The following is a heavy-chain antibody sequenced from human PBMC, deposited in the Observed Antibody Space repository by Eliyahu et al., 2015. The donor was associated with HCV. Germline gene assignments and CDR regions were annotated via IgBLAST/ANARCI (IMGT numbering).Heavy chain of an antibody. V-gene: IGHV1-46*03. CDR1: GYTFXNYY. D-gene: IGHD6-13*01. Sequence: QVQLVQSGAEVKKPGASVKVSCKASGYTFXNYYLHWVRQAPGQGLEWMGIIKPXVGSTSYAQKFQGRVTMTRDTSTSTVYMELSSLRSEDTAVYYCARDKIATSGTPIPLDYWGQGTLVTVSS. CDR2: IKPXVGST. J-gene: IGHJ4*02. CDR3: ARDKIATSGTPIPLDY.